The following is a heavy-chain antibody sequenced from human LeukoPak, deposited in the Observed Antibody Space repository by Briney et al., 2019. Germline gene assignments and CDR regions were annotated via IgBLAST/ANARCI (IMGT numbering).Heavy chain of an antibody. J-gene: IGHJ4*02. D-gene: IGHD3-22*01. CDR3: ARRAYYYDSSGYYLLY. Sequence: GASVKVSCKASGYTFTGYYMHWVRQAPGQGLEWMGWINPNSGGTSYAQKFQGRVTMTRDTSISTAYMELSRLRSDDTAVYYCARRAYYYDSSGYYLLYWGQGTLVTVSS. CDR1: GYTFTGYY. V-gene: IGHV1-2*02. CDR2: INPNSGGT.